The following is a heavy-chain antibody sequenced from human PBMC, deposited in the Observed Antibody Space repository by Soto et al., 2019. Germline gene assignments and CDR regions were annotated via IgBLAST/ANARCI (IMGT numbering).Heavy chain of an antibody. Sequence: ASVKVSCKASGYTFNNYGISWVRQAPGQGLEWMGWITIYNGDTNYAQNFQDRVTMTTDTSTSTAYMDLRSLRSDDTAVYYCASGLLWDESIGYFSWNFGCWGQRTLVTGSS. J-gene: IGHJ4*03. CDR3: ASGLLWDESIGYFSWNFGC. V-gene: IGHV1-18*01. CDR1: GYTFNNYG. CDR2: ITIYNGDT. D-gene: IGHD3-22*01.